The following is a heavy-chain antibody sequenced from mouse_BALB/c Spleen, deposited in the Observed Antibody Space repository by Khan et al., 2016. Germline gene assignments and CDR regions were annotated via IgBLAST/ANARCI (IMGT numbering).Heavy chain of an antibody. V-gene: IGHV1-69*02. Sequence: QVQLQQPGAELVRPGASVKLSCKASGYTFTSYWINWMKQRPGQGLEWIGNIFPSDSYTNYNQKFKDKATLTVDKSSSTAYMQLSSPTSEDSAIYVCTRGEATMIRGFAYWGQGNLVTVSA. CDR3: TRGEATMIRGFAY. D-gene: IGHD2-4*01. CDR2: IFPSDSYT. J-gene: IGHJ3*01. CDR1: GYTFTSYW.